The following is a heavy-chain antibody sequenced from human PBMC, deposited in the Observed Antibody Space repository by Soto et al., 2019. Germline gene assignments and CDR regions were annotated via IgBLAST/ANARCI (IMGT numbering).Heavy chain of an antibody. V-gene: IGHV3-48*03. D-gene: IGHD3-16*01. CDR2: ISSSASTI. CDR3: ARGQEGGGGRYFDY. CDR1: GFTFSSYE. Sequence: EVQLVESGGGLVQPGGSLRLSCAASGFTFSSYEMNWVRQAPGKGLEWVSYISSSASTIYYEDSVKGRFTITRDNANNSLYLQRSSLRAEDTAVYYCARGQEGGGGRYFDYWGQETLVTVSS. J-gene: IGHJ4*02.